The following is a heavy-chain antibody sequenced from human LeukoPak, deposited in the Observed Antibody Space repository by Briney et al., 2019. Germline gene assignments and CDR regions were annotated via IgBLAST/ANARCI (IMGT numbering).Heavy chain of an antibody. CDR3: ARDGEYSSSSFDY. J-gene: IGHJ4*02. CDR2: INSDGSST. D-gene: IGHD6-6*01. CDR1: GFTFSSFW. Sequence: GGSLRLSCAASGFTFSSFWMHWLRQAPGNGLVWFSRINSDGSSTSYTDSVKGRFTISRDNAKNTLYLQMNSLRAEDTAVYYCARDGEYSSSSFDYWGQGTLVTVSS. V-gene: IGHV3-74*01.